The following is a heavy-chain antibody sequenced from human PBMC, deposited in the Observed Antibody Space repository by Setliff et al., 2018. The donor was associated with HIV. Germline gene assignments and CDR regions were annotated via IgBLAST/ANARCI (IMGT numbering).Heavy chain of an antibody. CDR1: GFTFSSHW. J-gene: IGHJ4*02. Sequence: GGSLRLSCAASGFTFSSHWMSWVRQAPGKGLECVANIKQDGSEKYYVDSVKGRFTISRDNAKNSLYLQMNSLRAEDTAVYYCARDGGDYDYWGQGTLVTVSS. D-gene: IGHD2-21*02. CDR3: ARDGGDYDY. CDR2: IKQDGSEK. V-gene: IGHV3-7*01.